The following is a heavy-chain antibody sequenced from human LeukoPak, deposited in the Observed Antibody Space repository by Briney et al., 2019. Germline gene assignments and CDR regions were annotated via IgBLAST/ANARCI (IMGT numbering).Heavy chain of an antibody. V-gene: IGHV4-34*01. Sequence: PSETLSLTCAVYGGSFSGYCWSWIRQPPGKGLEWIGEINHSGSTNYNPSLKSRVTISVDTSKNQFSLKLSSVTAADTAVYYCARVGWLQCFDYWGQGTLVTVSS. CDR3: ARVGWLQCFDY. CDR1: GGSFSGYC. D-gene: IGHD5-24*01. CDR2: INHSGST. J-gene: IGHJ4*02.